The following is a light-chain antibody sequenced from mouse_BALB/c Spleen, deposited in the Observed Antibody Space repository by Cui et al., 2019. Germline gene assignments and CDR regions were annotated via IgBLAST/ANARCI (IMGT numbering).Light chain of an antibody. CDR1: QDINSY. CDR2: RAN. CDR3: LQYDEFPLT. Sequence: DIKMTQSPSSMYASLVERVTITCKASQDINSYLSWFQQKPGKSPKTLIYRANRLVDGVPSRFSGSGPGQDYSLTISSLEYEDMGIYYCLQYDEFPLTFGAGTKLELK. V-gene: IGKV14-111*01. J-gene: IGKJ5*01.